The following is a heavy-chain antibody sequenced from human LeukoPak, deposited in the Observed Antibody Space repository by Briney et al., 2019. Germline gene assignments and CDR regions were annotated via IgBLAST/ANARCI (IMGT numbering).Heavy chain of an antibody. CDR2: IRGKAYGGTT. J-gene: IGHJ4*02. Sequence: GGSLRLSCTASGFTFGDYAMSWVRQAPGKGLEWVGFIRGKAYGGTTEYAASVKGRFTISRDDSKSIAYLQMNSLKTEDTAVYYCTVLGVVVPAAIPLDYWGQGTLVTVSS. V-gene: IGHV3-49*04. D-gene: IGHD2-2*02. CDR1: GFTFGDYA. CDR3: TVLGVVVPAAIPLDY.